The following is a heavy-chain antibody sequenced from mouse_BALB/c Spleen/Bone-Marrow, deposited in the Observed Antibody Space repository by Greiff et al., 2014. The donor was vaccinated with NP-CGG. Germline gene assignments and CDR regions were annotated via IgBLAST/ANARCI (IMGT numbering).Heavy chain of an antibody. D-gene: IGHD1-1*01. CDR3: ARWNYYGSLYWYFDV. Sequence: VQLQQSGAELVKPGASVKLSCKASGYTFTSYWMHWVKQRPGQGLEWIGEINPCNGRTNYNEKFRSKATLTVDKSSSTAYMQLSSLTSEDSAVYYCARWNYYGSLYWYFDVWGAGTTVTVSS. V-gene: IGHV1S81*02. CDR1: GYTFTSYW. CDR2: INPCNGRT. J-gene: IGHJ1*01.